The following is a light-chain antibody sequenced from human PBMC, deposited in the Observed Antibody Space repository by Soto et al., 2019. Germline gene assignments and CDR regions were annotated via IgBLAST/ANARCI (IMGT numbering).Light chain of an antibody. CDR2: EVS. Sequence: QSVLTQPPSASGCPGQSVTISCTGTSSDVGGYNYVSWYQQHPGKAPKIMIYEVSKRPSGVPDRFSGSKSGNTASLTVSGLQAEDEADYYCSSYADSNNYVFGTGTKVTVL. V-gene: IGLV2-8*01. J-gene: IGLJ1*01. CDR1: SSDVGGYNY. CDR3: SSYADSNNYV.